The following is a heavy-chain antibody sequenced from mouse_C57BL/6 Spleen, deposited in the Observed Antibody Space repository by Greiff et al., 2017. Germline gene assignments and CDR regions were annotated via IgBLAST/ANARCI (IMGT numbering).Heavy chain of an antibody. CDR3: ARWDGYCAVDY. V-gene: IGHV1-64*01. Sequence: QVQLQQPGAELVKPGASVKLSCKASGYTFTSYWMHWVKQRPGQGLEWIGMIHPNSGSTNYNEKFKSKVTLTVDKSSSTAYMQLSSLTSEDSAVSYCARWDGYCAVDYWGQGTSVTVSS. CDR1: GYTFTSYW. CDR2: IHPNSGST. J-gene: IGHJ4*01. D-gene: IGHD2-3*01.